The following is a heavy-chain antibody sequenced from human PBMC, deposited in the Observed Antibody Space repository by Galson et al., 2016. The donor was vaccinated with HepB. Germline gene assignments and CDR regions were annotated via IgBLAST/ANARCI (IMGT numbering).Heavy chain of an antibody. D-gene: IGHD2-2*01. Sequence: QSGAEVKKPGEPLRISCKVFGYTFTSYWISWVRQMPGKGLEWMGRIDPSDSYTNYSPSFQGHVTMSADKSISTAYLQWSRLKASDTGMYYCTKSRAIKFDPWGEGSLVTVS. V-gene: IGHV5-10-1*01. CDR2: IDPSDSYT. J-gene: IGHJ5*02. CDR1: GYTFTSYW. CDR3: TKSRAIKFDP.